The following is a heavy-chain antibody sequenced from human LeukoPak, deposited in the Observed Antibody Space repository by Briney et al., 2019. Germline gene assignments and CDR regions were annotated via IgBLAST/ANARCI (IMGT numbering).Heavy chain of an antibody. Sequence: GGSLRLSCAASGFTFSSYGMHWVRQAPGKGLEWVAFIRYDGSNKNYADSVKGRFTISRDNSKNTLYLQMNSLRAEDTAVYYCAKALPHTAMVDYWGQGTLVTVSS. CDR3: AKALPHTAMVDY. CDR2: IRYDGSNK. CDR1: GFTFSSYG. D-gene: IGHD5-18*01. V-gene: IGHV3-30*02. J-gene: IGHJ4*02.